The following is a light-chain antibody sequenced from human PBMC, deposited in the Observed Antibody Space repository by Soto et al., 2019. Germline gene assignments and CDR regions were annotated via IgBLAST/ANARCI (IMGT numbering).Light chain of an antibody. CDR2: KAS. Sequence: DIPMTQSPSTLSGSEGDRVTITCRASQTISSWLAWYQQKPGKAPKLLIYKASTLKSGVPSRFSGSGSGTEFTLTISSLEPEDFAVYYCQQCGISPVTFGQGTKVDIK. CDR3: QQCGISPVT. CDR1: QTISSW. J-gene: IGKJ1*01. V-gene: IGKV1-5*03.